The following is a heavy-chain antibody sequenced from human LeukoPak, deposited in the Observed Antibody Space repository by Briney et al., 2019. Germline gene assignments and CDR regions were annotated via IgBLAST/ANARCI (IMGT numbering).Heavy chain of an antibody. CDR3: VREQDYGDYRTADY. D-gene: IGHD4-17*01. V-gene: IGHV3-33*01. Sequence: GRSLILSCAASGFILNNYDMHWVRQAPGKGLEWVAVIRHDGDNRNYGDSVRGRFTISRDNSRNTVDLQMNSLRVDDTAVYYCVREQDYGDYRTADYWGQGTLVTVSS. J-gene: IGHJ4*02. CDR2: IRHDGDNR. CDR1: GFILNNYD.